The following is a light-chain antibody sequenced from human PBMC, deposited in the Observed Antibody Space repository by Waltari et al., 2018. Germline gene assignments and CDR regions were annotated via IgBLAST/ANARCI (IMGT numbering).Light chain of an antibody. Sequence: DIQLTQSPSFLSASVGDRVTITCRASQGINTYLAWYQQKPGESPKLLIYGTYTLQSGVPSRFSGAGSGTEFTLTIPGLQPEDFATYYCQQVNSHPQTFGQGTRLEIK. CDR3: QQVNSHPQT. J-gene: IGKJ5*01. CDR2: GTY. CDR1: QGINTY. V-gene: IGKV1-9*01.